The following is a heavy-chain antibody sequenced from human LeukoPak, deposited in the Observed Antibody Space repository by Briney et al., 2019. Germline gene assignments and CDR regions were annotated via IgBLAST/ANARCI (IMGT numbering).Heavy chain of an antibody. J-gene: IGHJ5*02. Sequence: SETLSLTCTVSGGSISNGDYYWSWIRQHPGKGLEWIGYIYYSGSTYYNPSLKSRVAISVDTSKNQFSLKLSSVTAADTAVYYCARDPYGGGWFDPWGQGTLVTVSS. CDR2: IYYSGST. CDR3: ARDPYGGGWFDP. D-gene: IGHD4-17*01. V-gene: IGHV4-30-4*08. CDR1: GGSISNGDYY.